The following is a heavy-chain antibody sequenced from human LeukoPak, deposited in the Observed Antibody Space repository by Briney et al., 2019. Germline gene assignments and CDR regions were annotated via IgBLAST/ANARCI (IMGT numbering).Heavy chain of an antibody. V-gene: IGHV1-69*13. CDR2: IIPIFGTA. D-gene: IGHD3-22*01. CDR1: GYTFTGYY. J-gene: IGHJ4*02. Sequence: ASVKVSCKASGYTFTGYYMHWVRQAPGQGLEWMGGIIPIFGTANYAQKFQGRVTITADESTSTAYMELSSLRSEDTAVYYCASAGYDSSGYYGDYWGQGTLVTVSS. CDR3: ASAGYDSSGYYGDY.